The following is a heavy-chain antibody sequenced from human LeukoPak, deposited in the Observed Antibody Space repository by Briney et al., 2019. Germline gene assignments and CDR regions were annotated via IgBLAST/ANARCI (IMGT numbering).Heavy chain of an antibody. V-gene: IGHV1-69*13. J-gene: IGHJ5*02. CDR1: GGTFSSYA. D-gene: IGHD2-2*01. CDR3: GIGGSTSSEDWFDP. CDR2: IIPIFGTA. Sequence: GASVKVSCKASGGTFSSYAISWVRQAPGQGLEWMGGIIPIFGTANYAQKFQGRVTITADESTSTAYMELSSLRSEDTAVYYCGIGGSTSSEDWFDPWGQGTLVTVSS.